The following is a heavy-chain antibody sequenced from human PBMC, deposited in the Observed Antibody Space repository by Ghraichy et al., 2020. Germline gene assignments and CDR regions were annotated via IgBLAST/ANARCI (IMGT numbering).Heavy chain of an antibody. Sequence: SETLSLTCTVSGGSISKSYWSWIRQSAGKGLEWIGRIYASGDADFNPSFKSRVAMSVDMSKNQFSLRLTSVTAADTAVYYCAREYCSSSSCYVGIGLWGQGTLVTVSS. CDR2: IYASGDA. CDR1: GGSISKSY. D-gene: IGHD2-2*01. J-gene: IGHJ1*01. V-gene: IGHV4-4*07. CDR3: AREYCSSSSCYVGIGL.